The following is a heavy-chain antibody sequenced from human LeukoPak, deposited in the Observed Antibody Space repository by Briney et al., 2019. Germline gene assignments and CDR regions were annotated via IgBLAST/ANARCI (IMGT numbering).Heavy chain of an antibody. CDR1: GGSFSGYY. CDR2: INHSGST. CDR3: ARDLRRVSVYYYYYGMDV. J-gene: IGHJ6*02. Sequence: SETLSLTCAVYGGSFSGYYWSWIRRPPGKGLEWIGEINHSGSTNYNPSLKSRATISVDTSKNQFSLKLSSVTAADTAVYYCARDLRRVSVYYYYYGMDVWGQGTTVTVSS. V-gene: IGHV4-34*01.